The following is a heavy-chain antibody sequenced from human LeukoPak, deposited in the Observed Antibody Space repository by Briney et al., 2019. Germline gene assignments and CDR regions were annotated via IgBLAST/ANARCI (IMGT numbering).Heavy chain of an antibody. D-gene: IGHD1-26*01. CDR1: GGPISSYY. J-gene: IGHJ4*02. CDR2: IYTSGST. Sequence: PSETLSLTCTVSGGPISSYYWSWIRQPAGKGLEWIGRIYTSGSTNYNPSLKSRVTISVDTSKNQFSLKLSSVTAADTAVYYCARARRGSYYSRTTRNFDYWGQGTLVTVSS. CDR3: ARARRGSYYSRTTRNFDY. V-gene: IGHV4-4*07.